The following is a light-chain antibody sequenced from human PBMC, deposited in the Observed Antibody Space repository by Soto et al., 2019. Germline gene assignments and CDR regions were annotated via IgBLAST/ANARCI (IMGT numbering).Light chain of an antibody. J-gene: IGKJ1*01. V-gene: IGKV1-5*03. CDR2: KAS. CDR3: QHYNSYSEA. Sequence: DIQMNQSPSTLSGCVGERVTMTCRASQTISSWLAWYQQKPGKAPKLLIYKASTLKSGVPSRFSGSGSGTEFTLTISSLQPDDFATYYCQHYNSYSEAFGQGTKV. CDR1: QTISSW.